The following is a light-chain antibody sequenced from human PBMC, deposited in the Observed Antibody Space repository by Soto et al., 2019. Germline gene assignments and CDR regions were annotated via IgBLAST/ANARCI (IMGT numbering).Light chain of an antibody. CDR1: SSDVGAYNY. V-gene: IGLV2-8*01. Sequence: QSALTQPPSASGSPGQSVTISCTGTSSDVGAYNYVSWYQQHPGKAPKLMIYEVSKRPSGVPDRFSGSKSGNTASLTVSGLQAEDEADYYCSSYAGSNNFVVFGGGTKVPVL. CDR3: SSYAGSNNFVV. J-gene: IGLJ2*01. CDR2: EVS.